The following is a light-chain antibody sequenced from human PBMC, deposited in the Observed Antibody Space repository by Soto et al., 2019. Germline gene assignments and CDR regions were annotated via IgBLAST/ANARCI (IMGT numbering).Light chain of an antibody. CDR1: SSNIGENY. CDR2: HDD. V-gene: IGLV1-36*01. J-gene: IGLJ3*02. CDR3: ATWDDSLNGHV. Sequence: QLVLTQPPSVSAAPRQRVTIACAGSSSNIGENYVNWYQQLPGKAPKLLIYHDDLLPAGVSDRFSGSKSGTSASLAISDLQSEDEADYYCATWDDSLNGHVFGGGTKVTVL.